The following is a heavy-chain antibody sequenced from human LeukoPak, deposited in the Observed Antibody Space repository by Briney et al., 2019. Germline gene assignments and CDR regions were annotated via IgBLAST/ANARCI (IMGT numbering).Heavy chain of an antibody. CDR2: IYYSGST. CDR1: GGSISSGGYS. D-gene: IGHD2-21*02. Sequence: SETLSLTCAVSGGSISSGGYSWSWIRQPPGKGLEWIGYIYYSGSTYYNPSLKSRVTISVDTSKTQFSLKLSSVTAADTAVYYCARGRGDFESELDYWGQGTLVTVSS. J-gene: IGHJ4*02. CDR3: ARGRGDFESELDY. V-gene: IGHV4-30-4*07.